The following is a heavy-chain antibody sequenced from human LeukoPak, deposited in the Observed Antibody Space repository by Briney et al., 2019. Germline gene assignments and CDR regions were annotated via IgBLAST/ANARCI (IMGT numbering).Heavy chain of an antibody. CDR1: GFTFSDSW. V-gene: IGHV3-7*01. J-gene: IGHJ6*02. D-gene: IGHD3-16*01. Sequence: GGSLRLSCAASGFTFSDSWMSWVRQAPGKGLEWVANMNQDGSAKGYVDSVKGRFTISRDNARNSLYLQMSSLRPEDTAVYYCTTYTHWVAGDVWGQGTTVTVSS. CDR2: MNQDGSAK. CDR3: TTYTHWVAGDV.